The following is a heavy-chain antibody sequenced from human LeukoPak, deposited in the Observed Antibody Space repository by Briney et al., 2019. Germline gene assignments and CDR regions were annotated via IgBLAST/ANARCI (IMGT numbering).Heavy chain of an antibody. V-gene: IGHV3-23*01. D-gene: IGHD6-19*01. CDR2: ISGSGGST. J-gene: IGHJ4*02. CDR3: AKGAGYSSGWLYYFDY. Sequence: PGGSLRLSCAASGFTFSSYAMSWVRQAPGKGLEWVSAISGSGGSTYYAYSVKGRFTISRDNSKNTLYLQMNSLRAEDTAVYYCAKGAGYSSGWLYYFDYWGKGTLVTVSS. CDR1: GFTFSSYA.